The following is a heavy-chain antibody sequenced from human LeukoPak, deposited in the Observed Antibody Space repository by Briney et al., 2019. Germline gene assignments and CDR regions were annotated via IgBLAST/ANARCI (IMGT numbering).Heavy chain of an antibody. CDR2: ISSSGSTI. CDR3: ARVQYWGSSRTYGMDV. D-gene: IGHD7-27*01. Sequence: PGGSLRLSCAASGFTFSSYEMNWVRQAPGKGLKWVSYISSSGSTIYYADSVKGRFTISRDNAKNSLYLQMNSLRAEDTAVYYCARVQYWGSSRTYGMDVWGQGTTVTVSS. V-gene: IGHV3-48*03. CDR1: GFTFSSYE. J-gene: IGHJ6*02.